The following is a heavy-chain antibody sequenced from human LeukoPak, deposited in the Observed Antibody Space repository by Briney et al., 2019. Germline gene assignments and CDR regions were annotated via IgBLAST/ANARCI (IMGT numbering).Heavy chain of an antibody. D-gene: IGHD3-22*01. Sequence: KPSETLSLTCAVYGGSFSGYYWSWIRQPPGKGLEWIGEINHSGSTDYNPSLKSRVTISVDTSKNQFSLKLSSVTAADTAVYYCARETSYYYDSSGYYDRWGQGTLVTVSS. V-gene: IGHV4-34*01. CDR2: INHSGST. J-gene: IGHJ4*02. CDR1: GGSFSGYY. CDR3: ARETSYYYDSSGYYDR.